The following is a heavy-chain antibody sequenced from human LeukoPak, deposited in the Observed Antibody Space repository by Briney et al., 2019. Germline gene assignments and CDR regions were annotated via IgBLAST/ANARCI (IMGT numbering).Heavy chain of an antibody. J-gene: IGHJ4*02. D-gene: IGHD6-6*01. V-gene: IGHV3-7*01. Sequence: GGSLRLSCAASGFTFSSYWMSWVRQAPGKGLEWVANIKQDGSEKYYADSVKGRFTISRDNAKNSLYLQMNSLRAEDTAVYYCARGYSSSSWSLFDYWGQGTLVTVSS. CDR3: ARGYSSSSWSLFDY. CDR1: GFTFSSYW. CDR2: IKQDGSEK.